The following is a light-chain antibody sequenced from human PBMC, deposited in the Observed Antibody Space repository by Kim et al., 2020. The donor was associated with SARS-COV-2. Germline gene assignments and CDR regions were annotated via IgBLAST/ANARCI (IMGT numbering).Light chain of an antibody. CDR2: YDS. J-gene: IGLJ2*01. V-gene: IGLV3-21*04. Sequence: SYELTQPPSVAVAPGKTARITCGGNDIGSKSVHWYQQKPGQAPVLIIYYDSDRPSGIPERFSGSNSGNTATLTISRVEAGDEADYYCQVWDNGGEVFGGGTKVTVL. CDR1: DIGSKS. CDR3: QVWDNGGEV.